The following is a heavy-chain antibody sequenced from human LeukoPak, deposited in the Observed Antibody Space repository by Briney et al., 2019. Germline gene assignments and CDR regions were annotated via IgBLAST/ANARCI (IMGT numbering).Heavy chain of an antibody. D-gene: IGHD6-19*01. J-gene: IGHJ5*02. V-gene: IGHV3-11*04. Sequence: PGGSLRLSCAASGFTFSDYYMSWIRQAPGKGLEWVSYISSSGSTIYYADSVKGRFTISRDNSKNTLYLQMNSLRAEDTAVYYCAKSSGPRYNWFDPWGQGTLVTVSS. CDR3: AKSSGPRYNWFDP. CDR1: GFTFSDYY. CDR2: ISSSGSTI.